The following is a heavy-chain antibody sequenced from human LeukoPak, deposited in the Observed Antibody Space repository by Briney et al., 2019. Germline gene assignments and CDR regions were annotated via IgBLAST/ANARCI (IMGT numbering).Heavy chain of an antibody. CDR2: IYYSGST. J-gene: IGHJ4*02. CDR3: ARTLGLWSGYYTYYFDY. V-gene: IGHV4-59*01. D-gene: IGHD3-3*01. Sequence: SETLSLTCTVSGGSISSYYWSWIRQPPGKGLEWIGYIYYSGSTNYNPSLKSRVTISVDTSKNQFSLKLSSVTAADTAVYYCARTLGLWSGYYTYYFDYWGQGTLVTVSS. CDR1: GGSISSYY.